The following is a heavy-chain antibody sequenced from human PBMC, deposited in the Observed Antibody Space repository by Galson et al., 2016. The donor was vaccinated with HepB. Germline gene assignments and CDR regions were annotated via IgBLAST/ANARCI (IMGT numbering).Heavy chain of an antibody. V-gene: IGHV3-64D*09. J-gene: IGHJ4*02. CDR1: GFTFSSYV. Sequence: SLRLSCAASGFTFSSYVMHWVRQAPGKGLEYVSAISSNGGSTYYADSVKGRFTISRDNSKNTLYLQMSSLRPEDTAVYYCVNPDDNGDYGAYWGQGTLVTVSS. CDR3: VNPDDNGDYGAY. CDR2: ISSNGGST. D-gene: IGHD4-17*01.